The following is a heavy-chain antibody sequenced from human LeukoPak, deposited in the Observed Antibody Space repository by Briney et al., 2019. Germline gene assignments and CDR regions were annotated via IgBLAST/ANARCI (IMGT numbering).Heavy chain of an antibody. V-gene: IGHV4-59*08. CDR1: GGSISSYY. CDR2: IYYSGST. Sequence: SETLSLTCTVSGGSISSYYWSWIRQPPGKGLEWIGYIYYSGSTNYNPSLKSRVTISVDTSKNQFSLKLNSVTAADTAVYYCASFYCSGGSCYQYYSYYYMDVWGKGTTVTVSS. CDR3: ASFYCSGGSCYQYYSYYYMDV. J-gene: IGHJ6*03. D-gene: IGHD2-15*01.